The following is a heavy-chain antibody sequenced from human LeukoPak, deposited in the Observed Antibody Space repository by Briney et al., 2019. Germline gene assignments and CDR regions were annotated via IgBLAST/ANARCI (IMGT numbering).Heavy chain of an antibody. J-gene: IGHJ3*01. D-gene: IGHD3-9*01. CDR3: ARDYGSLSV. CDR1: GFTFSSYW. Sequence: GGPLRLSCAASGFTFSSYWMHWVRQVPGKGLEWVSCIDADDTSTSTSYADSVKGRFTISRDNAKNTLNLQMNSLRAEDTAVYYCARDYGSLSVWGQGTMVTVSS. V-gene: IGHV3-74*01. CDR2: IDADDTSTST.